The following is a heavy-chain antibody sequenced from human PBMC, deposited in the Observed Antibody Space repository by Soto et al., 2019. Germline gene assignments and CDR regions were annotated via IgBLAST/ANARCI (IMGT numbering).Heavy chain of an antibody. D-gene: IGHD3-22*01. CDR2: ISYDGSNK. V-gene: IGHV3-30*18. Sequence: QVQLVESGGGVVQPGRSLRLSCAASGFTFSSYGMHWVRQAPGTGLEWVAVISYDGSNKYYADSVKGRFTISRDNSKNTLYLQMNSLRAEDTAVYYCANYYDSSGNAHAFDIWGQGTMVTVSS. CDR3: ANYYDSSGNAHAFDI. CDR1: GFTFSSYG. J-gene: IGHJ3*02.